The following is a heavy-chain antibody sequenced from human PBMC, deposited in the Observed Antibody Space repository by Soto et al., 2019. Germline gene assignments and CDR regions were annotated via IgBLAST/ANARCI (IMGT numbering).Heavy chain of an antibody. J-gene: IGHJ6*03. V-gene: IGHV3-23*01. CDR2: IAGSGGGV. D-gene: IGHD1-20*01. CDR3: AKGLPARSLGLTGTFRKYYMDV. Sequence: EVQLLESGGGLVQPGGSLRLSCAASGFTFSSYAMNWVRQAPGKGLGWVSIIAGSGGGVYYADSVKGRFTVSRDNSKNTLYLQMNSLRAEDTAVYYCAKGLPARSLGLTGTFRKYYMDVWGNGTTVTVSS. CDR1: GFTFSSYA.